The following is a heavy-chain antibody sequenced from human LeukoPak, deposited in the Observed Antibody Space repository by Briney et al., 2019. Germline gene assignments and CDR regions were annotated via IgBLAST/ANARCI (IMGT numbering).Heavy chain of an antibody. CDR2: ISVYNANI. Sequence: ASVKVSCKASGYNFPNYGISWMRQAPGQGLEWMGWISVYNANINYAQKFQGRVTMTTDTSTSTAYMELRSLRSDDTAVYYCARDGNKQWLDNWFDPWGQGTLVTVSS. J-gene: IGHJ5*02. CDR1: GYNFPNYG. V-gene: IGHV1-18*01. D-gene: IGHD6-19*01. CDR3: ARDGNKQWLDNWFDP.